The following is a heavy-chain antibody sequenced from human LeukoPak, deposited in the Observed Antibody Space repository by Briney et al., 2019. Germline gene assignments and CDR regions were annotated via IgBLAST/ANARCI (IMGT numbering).Heavy chain of an antibody. D-gene: IGHD6-19*01. CDR3: ASFSSGLPKYYFDS. J-gene: IGHJ4*02. Sequence: GGSLRLSCAASGFTFSSYSMNSVRQAPGKGLEWVSSISSSSRYIYYADSVKGRFTISRDNAKNSLYLQMNSLRAEDTAVYYCASFSSGLPKYYFDSWGQGTLVTVSS. CDR2: ISSSSRYI. CDR1: GFTFSSYS. V-gene: IGHV3-21*01.